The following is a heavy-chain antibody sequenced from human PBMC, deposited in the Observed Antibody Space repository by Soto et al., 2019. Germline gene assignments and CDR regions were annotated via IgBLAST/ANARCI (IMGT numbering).Heavy chain of an antibody. J-gene: IGHJ4*02. Sequence: QVQLVESGGGVVQPGRSLRLSCAASGFTSSSYGMHWVRQAPGKGLEWVAVIWYDGSNKYYADSVKGRFTISRDNSKNTLYLQMNSLRAEDTAVYYCARDWAGRYYDSTGLLYWGQGTLVTVSS. D-gene: IGHD3-22*01. CDR2: IWYDGSNK. V-gene: IGHV3-33*01. CDR3: ARDWAGRYYDSTGLLY. CDR1: GFTSSSYG.